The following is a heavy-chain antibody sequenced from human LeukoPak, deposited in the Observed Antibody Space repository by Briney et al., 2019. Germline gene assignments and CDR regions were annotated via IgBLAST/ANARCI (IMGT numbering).Heavy chain of an antibody. Sequence: PGGSLRLSCVVSGFTLSSDWMSWVRQAPGKGLEWVANIKKDGIEKYYVESVKGRFTISRDNAKNSLSLQMNSLRAEDTAVYYCARGRYSSRSGGYYFDIWGQGTLVIVSS. CDR1: GFTLSSDW. V-gene: IGHV3-7*01. D-gene: IGHD2-2*01. CDR3: ARGRYSSRSGGYYFDI. CDR2: IKKDGIEK. J-gene: IGHJ4*02.